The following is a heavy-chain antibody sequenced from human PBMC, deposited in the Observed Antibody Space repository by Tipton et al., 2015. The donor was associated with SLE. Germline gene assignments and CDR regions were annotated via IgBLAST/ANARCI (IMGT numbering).Heavy chain of an antibody. J-gene: IGHJ4*02. CDR3: ARDSHTDYGDFYVDS. V-gene: IGHV4-61*09. CDR2: IFSTGIT. CDR1: GVSISRGSYF. Sequence: TLSLTCTVSGVSISRGSYFWTWIRQPAGKGLEWVGHIFSTGITDYNHSLKSRVSISANTSKNQFSLNLDSMTAADTAVYYCARDSHTDYGDFYVDSLGQGTLVTVSS. D-gene: IGHD4-17*01.